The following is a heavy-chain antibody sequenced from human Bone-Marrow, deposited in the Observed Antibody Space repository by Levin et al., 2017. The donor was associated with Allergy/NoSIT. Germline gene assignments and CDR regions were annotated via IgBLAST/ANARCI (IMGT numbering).Heavy chain of an antibody. J-gene: IGHJ5*02. Sequence: GESLKISCEVSGFRLTDHAMSWVRQAPGKGLEWVSTIISNGEKTFYADSVKGRFTTSRDTLKETVYLEVKNVSVDDTAVYFCAKDSGTYFGWLGPWGQGTLVAVSS. CDR3: AKDSGTYFGWLGP. V-gene: IGHV3-23*01. D-gene: IGHD1-26*01. CDR1: GFRLTDHA. CDR2: IISNGEKT.